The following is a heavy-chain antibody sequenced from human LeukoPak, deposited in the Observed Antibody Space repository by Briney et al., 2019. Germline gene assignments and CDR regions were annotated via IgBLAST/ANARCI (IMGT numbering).Heavy chain of an antibody. V-gene: IGHV1-24*01. CDR2: IIPKVGTV. D-gene: IGHD5-24*01. Sequence: ASVKVSCKVSGYTLTELSMHWVRQAPGKGLEWMGGIIPKVGTVNYAQKFQGRVTITTDESTSTAYMELSSLRSEDTAVYYCAEDRYGYNTALGHWGQETLVTVSS. CDR3: AEDRYGYNTALGH. J-gene: IGHJ4*02. CDR1: GYTLTELS.